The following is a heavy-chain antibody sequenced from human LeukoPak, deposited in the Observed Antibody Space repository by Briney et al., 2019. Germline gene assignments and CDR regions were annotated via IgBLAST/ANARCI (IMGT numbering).Heavy chain of an antibody. CDR1: GFTFINYW. CDR2: IKQDGSEK. CDR3: ARGFSGSYRTPIGY. D-gene: IGHD1-26*01. Sequence: QPGGSLRLSCAASGFTFINYWMTWVRQAPGKGLEWVANIKQDGSEKYYVDSVEGRFTISRGNAKNSLYLQMNSLRAEDTALYFCARGFSGSYRTPIGYWGQGTLVTVSS. J-gene: IGHJ4*02. V-gene: IGHV3-7*01.